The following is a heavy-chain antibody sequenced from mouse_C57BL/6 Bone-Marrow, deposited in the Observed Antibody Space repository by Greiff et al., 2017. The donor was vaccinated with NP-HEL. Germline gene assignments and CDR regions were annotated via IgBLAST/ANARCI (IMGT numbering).Heavy chain of an antibody. V-gene: IGHV1-55*01. CDR3: ARSYYGCYWYFDV. CDR1: GYTFTSYW. D-gene: IGHD1-1*01. Sequence: QVQLKESGAELVKPGASVKMSCKASGYTFTSYWITWVKQRPGQGLEWIGDIYPGSGSTNYNEKFKSKATLTVDTSSSTAYMQLSSLTSEDSAVYYCARSYYGCYWYFDVWGTGTTVTVSS. J-gene: IGHJ1*03. CDR2: IYPGSGST.